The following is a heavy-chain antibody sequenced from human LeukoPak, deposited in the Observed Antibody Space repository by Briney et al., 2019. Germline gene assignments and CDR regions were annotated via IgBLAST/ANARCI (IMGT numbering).Heavy chain of an antibody. CDR2: IYYSGST. J-gene: IGHJ4*02. CDR1: GGSISSYY. D-gene: IGHD3-10*01. V-gene: IGHV4-59*01. CDR3: ARGLSTYYYGSGSYYTVDN. Sequence: TSETLSLTCTVSGGSISSYYWNWIRQPPGKGLEWIGNIYYSGSTNYNPSLKSRVTISLDTSKNQFSLKLRSVTAADTAVYYCARGLSTYYYGSGSYYTVDNWGQGTLVTVSS.